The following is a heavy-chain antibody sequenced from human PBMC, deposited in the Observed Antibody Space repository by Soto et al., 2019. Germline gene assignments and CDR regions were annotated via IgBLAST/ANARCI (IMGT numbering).Heavy chain of an antibody. J-gene: IGHJ4*02. CDR1: GFTFSSYG. Sequence: QVQLVESGGGVVQPGRSLRLSCAASGFTFSSYGMHWVRQAPGKGLEWVAVISYDGSNKYYADSVKGRFTISRDNSKHTLYLQMNSLRAEDTAVYYCAKDHSSGWLYFDYWGQGTLVTVSS. CDR3: AKDHSSGWLYFDY. CDR2: ISYDGSNK. D-gene: IGHD6-19*01. V-gene: IGHV3-30*18.